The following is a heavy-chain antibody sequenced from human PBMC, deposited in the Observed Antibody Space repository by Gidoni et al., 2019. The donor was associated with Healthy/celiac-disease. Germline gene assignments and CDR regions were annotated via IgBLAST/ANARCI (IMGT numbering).Heavy chain of an antibody. CDR1: GGSFSGYY. Sequence: QVQLQQWRAGLLKPSETLSLTGAADGGSFSGYYWSLIRQPPGKGLEWIGEINHSGSTNDNPSLKSRVTISVDTSKNQFSLKLSSVTAADTAVYYCARGGLLRFSYWGQGTLVTVSS. CDR2: INHSGST. D-gene: IGHD3-3*01. J-gene: IGHJ4*02. V-gene: IGHV4-34*01. CDR3: ARGGLLRFSY.